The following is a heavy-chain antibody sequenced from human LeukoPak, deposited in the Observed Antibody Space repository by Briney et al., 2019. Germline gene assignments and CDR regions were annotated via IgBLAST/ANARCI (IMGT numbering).Heavy chain of an antibody. V-gene: IGHV3-23*01. CDR3: AKDLPSDYGDYFYYYYGTDV. Sequence: NPGGSLRLSCAASGFTFSSYAMSWVRQAPGKGLEWVSAISGSGGSTYYADSVKGRFTISRDNSKNTLYLQMNSLRAEDTAVYYCAKDLPSDYGDYFYYYYGTDVWGQGTTVTVSS. CDR1: GFTFSSYA. CDR2: ISGSGGST. J-gene: IGHJ6*02. D-gene: IGHD4-17*01.